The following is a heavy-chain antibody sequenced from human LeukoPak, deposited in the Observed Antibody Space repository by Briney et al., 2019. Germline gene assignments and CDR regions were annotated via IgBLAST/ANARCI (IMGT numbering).Heavy chain of an antibody. CDR3: AEQNYSDSSGHVAFDI. CDR1: GGSISSSRHY. CDR2: IYYSGST. Sequence: SETLSLTCTVSGGSISSSRHYWGWIRQPPGKGLEWIGSIYYSGSTYYNPSLKSRVTISVDTSKSQFSLKLSSVTAADTAVYYCAEQNYSDSSGHVAFDIWGQGTMVTVSS. D-gene: IGHD3-22*01. V-gene: IGHV4-39*01. J-gene: IGHJ3*02.